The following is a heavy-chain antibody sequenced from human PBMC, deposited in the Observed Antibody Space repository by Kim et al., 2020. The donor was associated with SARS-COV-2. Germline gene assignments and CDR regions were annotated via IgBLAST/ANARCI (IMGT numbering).Heavy chain of an antibody. Sequence: GGSLRLSCAASGFTFSDYYMSWIRQAPGKGLEWVSYISSSGSTIYYADSVKGRFTISRDNAKNSLYLQMNSLRAEDTAVYYCARDPLRYAIRPSYYFDYWGQGTLVTVSS. CDR3: ARDPLRYAIRPSYYFDY. CDR2: ISSSGSTI. V-gene: IGHV3-11*01. J-gene: IGHJ4*02. D-gene: IGHD2-8*01. CDR1: GFTFSDYY.